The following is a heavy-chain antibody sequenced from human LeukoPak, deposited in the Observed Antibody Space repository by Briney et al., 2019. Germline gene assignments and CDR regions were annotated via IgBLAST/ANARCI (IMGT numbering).Heavy chain of an antibody. CDR1: GVSISTYY. Sequence: PSETLSLTCTVSGVSISTYYWSWFRQPAGKGLEWTGRLYASGPTNYNPSLKSRVTMSVDTSKNQLSLNVNSVTVADTAVYFCARHTRMWGYFDYWGQGTLVAVSS. CDR2: LYASGPT. D-gene: IGHD1-26*01. J-gene: IGHJ4*02. CDR3: ARHTRMWGYFDY. V-gene: IGHV4-4*07.